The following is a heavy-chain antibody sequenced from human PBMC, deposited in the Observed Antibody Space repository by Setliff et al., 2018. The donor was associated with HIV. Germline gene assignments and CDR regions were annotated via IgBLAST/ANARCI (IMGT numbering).Heavy chain of an antibody. V-gene: IGHV1-24*01. CDR2: FDPEDNKI. CDR3: ARHCNAGTCYFYI. Sequence: GASVKVSCKVSGYTVTELSINWVRQAPGKGPEWMGGFDPEDNKIVYAQKFQGRLTMTTDTSTSTAYMELRSLRSDDTAVYYCARHCNAGTCYFYIWGQGTMVTVSS. J-gene: IGHJ3*02. CDR1: GYTVTELS. D-gene: IGHD2-15*01.